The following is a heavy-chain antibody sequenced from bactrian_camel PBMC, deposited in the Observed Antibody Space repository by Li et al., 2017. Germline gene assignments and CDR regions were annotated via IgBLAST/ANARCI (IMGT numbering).Heavy chain of an antibody. D-gene: IGHD4*01. V-gene: IGHV3S44*01. CDR2: IDLVNDGDT. J-gene: IGHJ4*01. CDR3: AASGGRTYCSRAYYYLAPPPGVRY. CDR1: GDTSRRNC. Sequence: DVQLVESGGGSVQVGGSLVLSCAMSGDTSRRNCMGWFRQAPGKEREGVAAIDLVNDGDTTYAESVQGRFTISRDNAENMLYLQMNSLKPEDTALYYCAASGGRTYCSRAYYYLAPPPGVRYPGPGDPGHRL.